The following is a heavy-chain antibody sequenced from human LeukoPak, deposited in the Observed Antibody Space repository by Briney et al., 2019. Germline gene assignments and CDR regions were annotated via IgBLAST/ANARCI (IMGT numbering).Heavy chain of an antibody. V-gene: IGHV1-2*02. J-gene: IGHJ4*02. D-gene: IGHD3-10*01. CDR1: GYTFTSYD. CDR2: INPNSGGT. CDR3: ARGKYYYGSGSYSFDY. Sequence: ASVKVSCKASGYTFTSYDINWVRQATGQGLEWMGWINPNSGGTNYAQKFQGRVTMTRDTSISTAYMELSRLRSDDTAVYYCARGKYYYGSGSYSFDYWGQGTLVTVSS.